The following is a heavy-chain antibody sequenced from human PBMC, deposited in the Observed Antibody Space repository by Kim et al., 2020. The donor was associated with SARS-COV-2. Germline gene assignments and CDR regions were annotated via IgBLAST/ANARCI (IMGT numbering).Heavy chain of an antibody. CDR1: GGSISSSSYY. V-gene: IGHV4-39*07. D-gene: IGHD2-8*01. CDR3: ARGVNDYGDD. CDR2: IYYSGST. Sequence: SETLSLTCTVSGGSISSSSYYWGWIRQPPGKGLEWIGSIYYSGSTYYNPSLKSRVTISVDTSKNQFSLKLSSVTAADTAVYYCARGVNDYGDDWGQGTLVTVSS. J-gene: IGHJ4*02.